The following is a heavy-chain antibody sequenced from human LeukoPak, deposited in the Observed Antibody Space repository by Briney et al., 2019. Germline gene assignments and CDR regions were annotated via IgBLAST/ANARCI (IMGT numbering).Heavy chain of an antibody. CDR3: ARVLGIALDY. CDR2: ISSSSRYI. Sequence: GGSLRLSCAPSGFTFSIYTLNWVRQAPGKGLEWVSCISSSSRYIYYTDSVKGRFTISRDNAKNSLYLQMNSLRDEDTAVYYCARVLGIALDYWGQGTLLTVSS. CDR1: GFTFSIYT. D-gene: IGHD2-15*01. J-gene: IGHJ4*02. V-gene: IGHV3-21*01.